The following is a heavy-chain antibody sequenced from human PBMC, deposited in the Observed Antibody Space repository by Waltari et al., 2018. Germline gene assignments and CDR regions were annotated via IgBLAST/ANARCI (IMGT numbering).Heavy chain of an antibody. Sequence: QVQLVESGGGVVQPGRSLNLSCAASGFTFSSYAMHWVPQAPGKGLEWVAVISYDGSNKYYADSVKGRFTISRDNSKNTLYLQMNSLRAEDTAVYYCARENTVGATTGYFDYWGQGTLVTVSS. J-gene: IGHJ4*02. D-gene: IGHD1-26*01. CDR3: ARENTVGATTGYFDY. CDR2: ISYDGSNK. CDR1: GFTFSSYA. V-gene: IGHV3-30-3*01.